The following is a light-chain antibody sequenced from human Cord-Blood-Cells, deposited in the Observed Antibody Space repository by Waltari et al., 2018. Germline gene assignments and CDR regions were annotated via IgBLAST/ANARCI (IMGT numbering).Light chain of an antibody. J-gene: IGLJ2*01. Sequence: SYELTQPPSVSVSPGKTASITCSGDKLGDKYACWYQQNPGQSPVLVIYQDSKRPSGIPDRFSGSNSGNTATLTISGTQAMDEADYYCQAWDSSTAVFGGGTKLTVL. CDR3: QAWDSSTAV. CDR2: QDS. V-gene: IGLV3-1*01. CDR1: KLGDKY.